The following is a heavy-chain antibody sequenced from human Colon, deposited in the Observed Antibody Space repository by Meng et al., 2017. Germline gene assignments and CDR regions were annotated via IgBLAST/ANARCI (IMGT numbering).Heavy chain of an antibody. Sequence: SETLSLTCAVYGGSFSGYYWSWIRQPPGKGLEWIGEINHSGSTNYNPSLKSRVTISVDTSKNQFSLKLSYVTAADTAVYYCARRRWYSSGEIWGQGTMVTVSS. D-gene: IGHD6-19*01. V-gene: IGHV4-34*01. CDR3: ARRRWYSSGEI. J-gene: IGHJ3*02. CDR2: INHSGST. CDR1: GGSFSGYY.